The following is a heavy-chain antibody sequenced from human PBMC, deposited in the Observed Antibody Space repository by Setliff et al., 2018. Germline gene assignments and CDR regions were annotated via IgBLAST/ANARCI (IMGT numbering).Heavy chain of an antibody. CDR1: GYTFTSYG. V-gene: IGHV1-18*01. Sequence: ASVKVSCKASGYTFTSYGISWVRQAPGQGLEWMGWISAYNGNTNYAQKLQGRVTMTTDTSTSTAYMELRSLRSDDTAVYYCARLPLPAAWELLGIRYYYYYMDVWGKGTTVTVSS. CDR3: ARLPLPAAWELLGIRYYYYYMDV. J-gene: IGHJ6*03. D-gene: IGHD1-26*01. CDR2: ISAYNGNT.